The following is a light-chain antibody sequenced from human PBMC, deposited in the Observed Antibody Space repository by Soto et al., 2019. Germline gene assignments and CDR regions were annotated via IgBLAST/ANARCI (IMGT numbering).Light chain of an antibody. Sequence: EVVLTQSPGTLSLSPGERATLSCRASQSVSSNYVAWYQQIPGQTPRLLIYGASSRATGIPDRFSGSGSGTDFTLTISRLGPEDFAVYYCQQHGSSPWMFGQGTKVDIK. J-gene: IGKJ1*01. CDR3: QQHGSSPWM. V-gene: IGKV3-20*01. CDR2: GAS. CDR1: QSVSSNY.